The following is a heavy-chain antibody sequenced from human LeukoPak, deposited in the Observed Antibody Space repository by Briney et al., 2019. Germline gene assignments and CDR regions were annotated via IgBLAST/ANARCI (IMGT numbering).Heavy chain of an antibody. V-gene: IGHV3-21*01. CDR1: GFTFNTYG. CDR2: ISSSGSYI. J-gene: IGHJ6*03. Sequence: PGGSLRLSCAASGFTFNTYGMSWVRQAPGKGLEWVSSISSSGSYIYYADSVKGRFTISRDNAKNSLYLQMNSLRAEDTAVYYCARDFSSSSSVYYYYYMDVWGKGTTVTVSS. CDR3: ARDFSSSSSVYYYYYMDV. D-gene: IGHD6-6*01.